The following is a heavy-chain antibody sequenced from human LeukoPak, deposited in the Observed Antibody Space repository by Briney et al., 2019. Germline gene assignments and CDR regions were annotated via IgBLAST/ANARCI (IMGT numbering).Heavy chain of an antibody. CDR2: IRYDGSNK. CDR3: AKDGVRGYSYGYIDY. D-gene: IGHD5-18*01. V-gene: IGHV3-30*02. J-gene: IGHJ4*02. Sequence: PGGSLRLSCAASGFTFSSYGMHWVRQAPGKGLEWVAFIRYDGSNKYYADSVKGRFTISRDNSKNTLYLQMNSLRAEDTAVYYCAKDGVRGYSYGYIDYWGQGTLVTVSS. CDR1: GFTFSSYG.